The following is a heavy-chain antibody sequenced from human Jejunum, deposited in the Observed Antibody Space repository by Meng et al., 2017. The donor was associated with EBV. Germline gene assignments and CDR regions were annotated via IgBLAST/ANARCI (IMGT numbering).Heavy chain of an antibody. J-gene: IGHJ4*02. CDR1: GFTLSDYW. Sequence: EVQLVESGGGLVQPGGSLRLFCVVSGFTLSDYWMHWVRQVPGKGLLWVSRSNSDETSISYAESVKGRFSMSRDNAKNTLFLQMNSLTVEDTAVYYCARRDSRGGFYDSWGQGTLVTVSS. CDR2: SNSDETSI. CDR3: ARRDSRGGFYDS. D-gene: IGHD2-15*01. V-gene: IGHV3-74*01.